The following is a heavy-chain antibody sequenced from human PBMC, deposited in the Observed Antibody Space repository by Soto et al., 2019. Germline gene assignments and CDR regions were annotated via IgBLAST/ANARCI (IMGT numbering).Heavy chain of an antibody. J-gene: IGHJ6*02. CDR3: AKGDVDTAYGAYYYGMDV. D-gene: IGHD5-18*01. CDR2: LSGSGGST. V-gene: IGHV3-23*01. Sequence: EVQLLESGGGLVQPGGSLRLSCAASGFTFSSYAMSWVRQAPGKGLEWVSALSGSGGSTYYADSVKGRFTISRDNSKNTLYLQMNSLRAEDTAVYYCAKGDVDTAYGAYYYGMDVWGQGTTVTVSS. CDR1: GFTFSSYA.